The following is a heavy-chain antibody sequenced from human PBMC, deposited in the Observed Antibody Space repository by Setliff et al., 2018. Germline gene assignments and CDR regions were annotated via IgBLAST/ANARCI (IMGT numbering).Heavy chain of an antibody. CDR1: GYTFTSYD. D-gene: IGHD7-27*01. V-gene: IGHV1-8*02. Sequence: ASVKVSCKASGYTFTSYDINWMRQASGQGLEWMGWVNPNSGNTGSTQKFQGRVTVTRNTSTSTAYMELSRLTSEDTAVYFCARGWAALGIIGYWGQGTLVTVSS. J-gene: IGHJ4*02. CDR3: ARGWAALGIIGY. CDR2: VNPNSGNT.